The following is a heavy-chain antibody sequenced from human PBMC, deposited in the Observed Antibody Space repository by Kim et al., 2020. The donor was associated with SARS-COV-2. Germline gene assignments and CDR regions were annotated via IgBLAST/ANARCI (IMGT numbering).Heavy chain of an antibody. V-gene: IGHV4-59*08. Sequence: SETLSLTCTVSGGSISSYYWSWIRQPPGKGLEWIGYIYYSGSTNYNPSLKSRVTISVDTSKNQFSLKLSSVTAADTAVYYCAGSEYCSSTSCYALYYGMDVWGQGTTVTVSS. J-gene: IGHJ6*02. CDR2: IYYSGST. D-gene: IGHD2-2*01. CDR3: AGSEYCSSTSCYALYYGMDV. CDR1: GGSISSYY.